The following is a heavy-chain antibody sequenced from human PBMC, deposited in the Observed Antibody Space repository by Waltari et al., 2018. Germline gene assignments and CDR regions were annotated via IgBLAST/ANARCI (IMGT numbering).Heavy chain of an antibody. CDR2: ISSGAFTI. CDR3: ARGEGGANEY. J-gene: IGHJ4*01. CDR1: GFTFRNYE. D-gene: IGHD1-26*01. V-gene: IGHV3-48*03. Sequence: EVQLVESGGGLVQPGGSLRRLCAASGFTFRNYERNWVRQAPGKGLRGVRYISSGAFTIFYADSVKGRFTISRDNAKNSVYLEMNSLRADDTAIYYCARGEGGANEYWGQGTLVTVSS.